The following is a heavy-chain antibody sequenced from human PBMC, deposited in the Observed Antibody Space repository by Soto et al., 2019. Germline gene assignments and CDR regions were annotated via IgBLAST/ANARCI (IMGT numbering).Heavy chain of an antibody. Sequence: QEQLVESGGGVVQPGGTLKLSCAASGFSFSRYGIHWVRQTPGKGLEWVAVIWYDGSNQYYADFVKGRFTISRDNVKNMAFLQMSSLRAEDTAVYYCTRVLSKTSGYDFDFWGQGTLVTVSS. V-gene: IGHV3-33*01. CDR2: IWYDGSNQ. D-gene: IGHD5-18*01. J-gene: IGHJ4*02. CDR3: TRVLSKTSGYDFDF. CDR1: GFSFSRYG.